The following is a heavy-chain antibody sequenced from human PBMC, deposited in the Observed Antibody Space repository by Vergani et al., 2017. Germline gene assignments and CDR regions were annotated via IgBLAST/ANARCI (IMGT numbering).Heavy chain of an antibody. D-gene: IGHD1-26*01. CDR1: GYTFSNYY. Sequence: QVQVVQSGAEVKKSGASVKVSCKTSGYTFSNYYMHWVRQAPGQGLEWMGIINPSGGHTNYAQKFQGRVTMTRDTSTSTVYMELSSLRSEDTAIYYCASGSSYYYYGMDVWGQGTTVTVSS. CDR2: INPSGGHT. V-gene: IGHV1-46*01. CDR3: ASGSSYYYYGMDV. J-gene: IGHJ6*02.